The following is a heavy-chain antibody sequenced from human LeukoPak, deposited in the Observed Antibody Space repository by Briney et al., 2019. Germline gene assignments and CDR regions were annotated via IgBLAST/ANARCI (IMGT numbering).Heavy chain of an antibody. D-gene: IGHD1-20*01. Sequence: GASVKVSCKASGCTFTSYDINWVRQATGQGLEWMGWMNPNSGNTGYAQKFQGRVTMTRNNSISTAYMELSSLRSEDTAVYYCARGITGTTRGSQDYFDYWGQGTLVTVSS. V-gene: IGHV1-8*01. CDR1: GCTFTSYD. CDR3: ARGITGTTRGSQDYFDY. CDR2: MNPNSGNT. J-gene: IGHJ4*02.